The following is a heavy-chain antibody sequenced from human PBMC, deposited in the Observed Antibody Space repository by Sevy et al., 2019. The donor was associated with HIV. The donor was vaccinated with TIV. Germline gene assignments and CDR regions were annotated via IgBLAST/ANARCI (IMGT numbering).Heavy chain of an antibody. Sequence: GGSLRLSCTASGFIFGDYSMNWVRQAPGKGLQWIAYISSNSRTKYYADALGGRFTVSRDNGQNSLYLQMTSLTNDDAAVYYCAGDKHDYGGNSPNYWGQGTLVTVSS. V-gene: IGHV3-48*02. CDR1: GFIFGDYS. CDR2: ISSNSRTK. J-gene: IGHJ4*02. CDR3: AGDKHDYGGNSPNY. D-gene: IGHD5-12*01.